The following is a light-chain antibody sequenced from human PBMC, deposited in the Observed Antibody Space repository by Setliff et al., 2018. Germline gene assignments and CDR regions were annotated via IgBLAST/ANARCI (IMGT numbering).Light chain of an antibody. CDR3: SSYAGSNNYVL. CDR1: SSDVGGYNY. Sequence: QSVLTQPPSASGSPGQSATISCTGTSSDVGGYNYVSWYQQHPGKAPKLMIYAVTKRPSGVPDRFSGSKSANTASLTVSGLQAEDEADYYCSSYAGSNNYVLFGGGTQLTVL. V-gene: IGLV2-8*01. J-gene: IGLJ2*01. CDR2: AVT.